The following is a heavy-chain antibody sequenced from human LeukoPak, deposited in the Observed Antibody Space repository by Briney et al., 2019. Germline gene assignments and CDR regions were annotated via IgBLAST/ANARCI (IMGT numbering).Heavy chain of an antibody. CDR1: GGSISSGGYY. J-gene: IGHJ4*02. CDR2: IYYSGST. V-gene: IGHV4-31*03. D-gene: IGHD6-19*01. CDR3: ARDPSGSGWSDY. Sequence: SETLSPTCTVSGGSISSGGYYWSWIRQHPGKGLEWIGYIYYSGSTYYNPSLKSRVTISVDTSKNQFSLKLSSVTAADTAVYYCARDPSGSGWSDYWGQGTLVTVSS.